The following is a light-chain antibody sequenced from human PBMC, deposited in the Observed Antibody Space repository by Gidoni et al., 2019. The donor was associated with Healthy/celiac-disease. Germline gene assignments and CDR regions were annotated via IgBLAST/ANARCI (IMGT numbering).Light chain of an antibody. J-gene: IGKJ2*01. CDR2: LGS. Sequence: DIVMTQSPLSLPVTPGEPASISCRSSQSLLHSKGYNYLDWYLQKPGQSPQLLIYLGSNRASGVPERFSGSGSGTDFTLKISRVEAEDVGVYYCMQAIQTPRTFGQGTKLEIK. CDR3: MQAIQTPRT. V-gene: IGKV2-28*01. CDR1: QSLLHSKGYNY.